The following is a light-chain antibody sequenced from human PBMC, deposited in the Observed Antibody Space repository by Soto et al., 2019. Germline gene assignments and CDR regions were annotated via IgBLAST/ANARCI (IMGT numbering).Light chain of an antibody. V-gene: IGLV1-44*01. CDR1: TSNIGSNT. J-gene: IGLJ2*01. Sequence: QSALTQPPSLSGTPGQRVTISCSGSTSNIGSNTVNWYQQVPGTAPKLLIYSNDQRPSGVPDRFSGSKSGTSASLAISGLQSEDEADYYCCSYAGSYTVVFGGGTKLTVL. CDR3: CSYAGSYTVV. CDR2: SND.